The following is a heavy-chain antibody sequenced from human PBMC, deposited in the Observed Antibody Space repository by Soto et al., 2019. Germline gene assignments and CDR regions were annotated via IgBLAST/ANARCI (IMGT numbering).Heavy chain of an antibody. J-gene: IGHJ3*02. CDR1: GGSISSYY. V-gene: IGHV4-59*01. D-gene: IGHD6-19*01. Sequence: SETLSLTCTVSGGSISSYYWSWIRQPPGKGLEWIGYIYYSGSTNYNPSLKSRVTISVDTSKNQFSLKLISVTAADTAVYYCARGHSSGWIDAFDIWGQGTMVTVSS. CDR3: ARGHSSGWIDAFDI. CDR2: IYYSGST.